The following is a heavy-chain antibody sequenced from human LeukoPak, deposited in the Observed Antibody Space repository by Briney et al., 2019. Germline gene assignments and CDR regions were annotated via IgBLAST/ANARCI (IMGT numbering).Heavy chain of an antibody. CDR2: INPNSGGT. J-gene: IGHJ4*02. D-gene: IGHD3-10*01. Sequence: ASVKVSCKASGYTFTGYYMHWVRQAPGQGLEWMGWINPNSGGTNYAQKFQGRVTMTRDTSISTAYMELSRLRSDDTAVYYCAGAGLVRGVIRRYYFDYWGQGTLVTVSS. CDR3: AGAGLVRGVIRRYYFDY. CDR1: GYTFTGYY. V-gene: IGHV1-2*02.